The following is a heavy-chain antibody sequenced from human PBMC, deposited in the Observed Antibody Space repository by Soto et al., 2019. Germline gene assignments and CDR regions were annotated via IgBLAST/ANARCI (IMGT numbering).Heavy chain of an antibody. CDR3: AREVSPNSRGWYTVLVRWFDP. J-gene: IGHJ5*02. CDR2: ISYSGNT. V-gene: IGHV4-31*03. CDR1: GGSINSGDYY. D-gene: IGHD6-19*01. Sequence: QVQLQESGPGLVKPSQTLSLTCTVSGGSINSGDYYWSWVRQVPGKGLEWIGFISYSGNTHYNPSLESRVTISKDMSKNQFSLRLNSMTAADSAVYYCAREVSPNSRGWYTVLVRWFDPWGQGTLVTVSS.